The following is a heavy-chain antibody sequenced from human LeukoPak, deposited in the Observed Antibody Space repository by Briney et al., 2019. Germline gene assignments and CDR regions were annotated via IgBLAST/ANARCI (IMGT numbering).Heavy chain of an antibody. CDR1: GFTFSSYA. D-gene: IGHD6-13*01. CDR3: ARTGPTSAGNDY. Sequence: SGGSLRLSCAASGFTFSSYAMSWVRQAPGKGLEWVSAISGSGGSTYYADSVKGRFTISRDNAKNSLYLQMNSLRAEDTAVYYCARTGPTSAGNDYWGQGTLVTVSS. V-gene: IGHV3-23*01. J-gene: IGHJ4*02. CDR2: ISGSGGST.